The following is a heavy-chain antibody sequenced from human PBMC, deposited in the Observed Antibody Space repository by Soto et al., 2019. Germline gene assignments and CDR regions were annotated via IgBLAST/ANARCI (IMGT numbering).Heavy chain of an antibody. D-gene: IGHD5-12*01. V-gene: IGHV3-23*01. CDR1: GFTFSSYA. CDR2: ISGSGGST. CDR3: AKSRNVNIVATIDY. J-gene: IGHJ4*02. Sequence: EVQLLESGGGLVQPGGYLRLSCAASGFTFSSYAMSWVRQAPGKGLEWVSAISGSGGSTYYADSVKGRFTISRDNSKNTLYLQMNSLSAEDTAVYYCAKSRNVNIVATIDYWGQGPLVTVSS.